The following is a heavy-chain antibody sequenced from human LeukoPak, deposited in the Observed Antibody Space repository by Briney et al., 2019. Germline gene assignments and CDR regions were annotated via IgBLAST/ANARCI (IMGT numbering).Heavy chain of an antibody. D-gene: IGHD6-13*01. V-gene: IGHV3-30-3*01. CDR2: ISYEGSNE. Sequence: GGSLRLSCAASGFTFSSYTMHWVRQAPGKGLEWVAVISYEGSNENYADSVKGRFTISRDNSKNTLYLQLNSLRAEDTAVYYCARDMHLVSLDYWGQGTLVTVSS. J-gene: IGHJ4*02. CDR3: ARDMHLVSLDY. CDR1: GFTFSSYT.